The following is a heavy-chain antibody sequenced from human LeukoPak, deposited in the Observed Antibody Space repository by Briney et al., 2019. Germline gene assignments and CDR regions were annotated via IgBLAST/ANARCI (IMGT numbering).Heavy chain of an antibody. CDR1: GGTFSSYA. J-gene: IGHJ4*02. CDR2: INPNSGGT. D-gene: IGHD3-16*01. V-gene: IGHV1-2*02. CDR3: ARDHDLDY. Sequence: ASVKVSCKASGGTFSSYAISWVRQAPGQGLEWMGWINPNSGGTNYAQKFQGRVTMTRDTSISTAYMELSRLRSDDTAVYYCARDHDLDYWGQGTLVTVSS.